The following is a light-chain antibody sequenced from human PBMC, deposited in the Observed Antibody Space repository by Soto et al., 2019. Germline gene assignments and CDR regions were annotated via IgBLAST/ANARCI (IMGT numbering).Light chain of an antibody. CDR2: GAS. Sequence: EIVXTXXPXXXSXSXGERATLSCRASQSVSSNLAWYQQKPGQAPRLLIYGASTRATGIPARFSGSGSGTEFTLTISSLQSEDFAVYYCQQYNNWPPLTFGGGTKVEIK. J-gene: IGKJ4*01. CDR1: QSVSSN. V-gene: IGKV3-15*01. CDR3: QQYNNWPPLT.